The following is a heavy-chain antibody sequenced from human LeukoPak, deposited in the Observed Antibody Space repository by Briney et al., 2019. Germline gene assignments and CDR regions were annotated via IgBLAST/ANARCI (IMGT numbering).Heavy chain of an antibody. CDR2: ISYDGSNK. V-gene: IGHV3-30*18. J-gene: IGHJ4*02. CDR3: AKDTFLDF. D-gene: IGHD3-16*01. CDR1: GFTFSSYG. Sequence: GGSLRLSCAASGFTFSSYGMHWVRQAPGKGLEWVAVISYDGSNKYYADSVKGRFTISRDNSKNTLYLQMNSLRAEDTAVYYCAKDTFLDFWGQGTLVTVSS.